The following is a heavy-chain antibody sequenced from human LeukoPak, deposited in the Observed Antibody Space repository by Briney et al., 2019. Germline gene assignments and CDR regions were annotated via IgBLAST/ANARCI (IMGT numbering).Heavy chain of an antibody. Sequence: PGRSLRLSCAASGFTFSSYAMHWVRQAPGKGLEWVAVISYDGSNKYYADSVKGRFTISRDNSKNTLYLQMNSLRAEDTAVYYCARVRGYCSSTSCEKPYYMDVWGKGTTVTVSS. D-gene: IGHD2-2*01. V-gene: IGHV3-30-3*01. CDR2: ISYDGSNK. CDR1: GFTFSSYA. CDR3: ARVRGYCSSTSCEKPYYMDV. J-gene: IGHJ6*03.